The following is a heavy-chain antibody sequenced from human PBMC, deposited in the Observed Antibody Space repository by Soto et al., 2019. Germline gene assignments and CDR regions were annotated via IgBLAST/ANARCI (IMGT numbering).Heavy chain of an antibody. CDR2: ISGSGGST. Sequence: GGSLRLSCAASGFTFSSYAMSWVRQAPGKGLEWVSAISGSGGSTYYADSVKGGFTISRENSKNTLYLQMNNLRAEDTAVYYCAKSLGIWFGELFDEYYFDYWGQGTLVTVSS. V-gene: IGHV3-23*01. D-gene: IGHD3-10*01. CDR1: GFTFSSYA. CDR3: AKSLGIWFGELFDEYYFDY. J-gene: IGHJ4*02.